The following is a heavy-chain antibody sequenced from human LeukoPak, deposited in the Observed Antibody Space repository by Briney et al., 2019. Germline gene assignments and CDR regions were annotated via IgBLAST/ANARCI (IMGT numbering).Heavy chain of an antibody. CDR1: GGTFSSYA. J-gene: IGHJ4*02. CDR3: ARGEVPPHYFDS. Sequence: SVKVSCKASGGTFSSYAISWVRQAPGQGLEWMGGIILIFGTANYAQRFQGRVTITADESTTTAYMEVSSLRSEDTAVYYCARGEVPPHYFDSWGQGTLVTVSS. V-gene: IGHV1-69*13. CDR2: IILIFGTA.